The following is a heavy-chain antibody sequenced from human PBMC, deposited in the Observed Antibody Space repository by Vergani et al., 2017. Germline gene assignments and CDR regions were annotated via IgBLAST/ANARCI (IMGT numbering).Heavy chain of an antibody. D-gene: IGHD2-8*01. CDR2: INHSVST. CDR3: ARGPNRRYYGMDV. Sequence: QVQLQQWGAGLLKPSETLSLTCAVYGGSFSGYYWSWICQPPGKGLEWVGEINHSVSTNYNPSLKRRVTISVATSKNQFPLKLSSVTAAATTVSYCARGPNRRYYGMDVWSQGTTVTVSS. J-gene: IGHJ6*02. V-gene: IGHV4-34*01. CDR1: GGSFSGYY.